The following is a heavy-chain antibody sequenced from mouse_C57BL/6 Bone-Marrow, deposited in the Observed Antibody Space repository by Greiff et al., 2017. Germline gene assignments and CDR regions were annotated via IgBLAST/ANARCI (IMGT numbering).Heavy chain of an antibody. J-gene: IGHJ1*03. D-gene: IGHD1-1*01. CDR3: SRQVTTVLATKYFDV. CDR2: ISGGGGNI. V-gene: IGHV5-9*01. CDR1: GFTFSSYT. Sequence: EVQVVESGGGLVKPGGSLKLSCAASGFTFSSYTMSWVRQTPEKRLQWVAAISGGGGNIYYPDSVKGRFTISRDNDKNILYLQMSSLRSEDTALYYCSRQVTTVLATKYFDVWGTGTTVTVSS.